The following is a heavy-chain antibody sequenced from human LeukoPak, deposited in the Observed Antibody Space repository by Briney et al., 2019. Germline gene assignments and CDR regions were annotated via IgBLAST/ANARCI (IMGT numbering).Heavy chain of an antibody. V-gene: IGHV3-20*04. CDR2: INWNGGST. CDR1: GFTFDDYG. J-gene: IGHJ3*02. CDR3: ARNPPLTMVRGVSLNDAFDI. Sequence: GSLRLSCAASGFTFDDYGMSWVRQAPGKGLEWVSGINWNGGSTGYADSVKGRFTISRDNAKNSLYLQMNSLRAEDTALYYCARNPPLTMVRGVSLNDAFDIWGQGTMVTVSS. D-gene: IGHD3-10*01.